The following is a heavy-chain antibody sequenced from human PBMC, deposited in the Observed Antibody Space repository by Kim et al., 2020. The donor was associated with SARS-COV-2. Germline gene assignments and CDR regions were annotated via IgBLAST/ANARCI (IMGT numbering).Heavy chain of an antibody. CDR1: GYTFTHYY. CDR3: ARSAHFWSGHYLDL. D-gene: IGHD3-3*01. J-gene: IGHJ5*02. Sequence: ASVKVSCKASGYTFTHYYIHWVRQAPGQGLEWMGWINPYSGDTNYAQKFQGRVTMTRDTSISTPYVELSSLRSDDTAVYYCARSAHFWSGHYLDLWGQGTLITVSP. V-gene: IGHV1-2*02. CDR2: INPYSGDT.